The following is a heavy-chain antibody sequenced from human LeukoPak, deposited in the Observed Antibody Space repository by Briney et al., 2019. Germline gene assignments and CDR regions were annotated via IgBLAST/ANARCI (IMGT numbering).Heavy chain of an antibody. CDR1: GYSFTTYW. CDR3: ARPIHRYCGSPDAFDI. J-gene: IGHJ3*02. CDR2: IYPDDSNT. Sequence: GESLKISCKGSGYSFTTYWIGWVRQMPGKGLEWMGIIYPDDSNTRYSPSFQGQVTISADKSISTAYLQWSSLKASDTAMYYCARPIHRYCGSPDAFDIWGQGTMVTVTS. V-gene: IGHV5-51*01. D-gene: IGHD1-26*01.